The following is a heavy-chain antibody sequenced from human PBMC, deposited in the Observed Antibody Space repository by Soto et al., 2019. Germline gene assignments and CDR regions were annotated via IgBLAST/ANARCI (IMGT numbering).Heavy chain of an antibody. D-gene: IGHD2-2*01. CDR3: MRDIVLGPAVPLKDETS. Sequence: ASVKVSCKASGYSFNSYGISWVQQAPGQGLEWMGWINSYNGDTRFSQNFQGRLSMTTDTSTSTAYMELRSLRPDDTAVYYFMRDIVLGPAVPLKDETSWGQGTLVTVSS. V-gene: IGHV1-18*01. CDR1: GYSFNSYG. J-gene: IGHJ5*02. CDR2: INSYNGDT.